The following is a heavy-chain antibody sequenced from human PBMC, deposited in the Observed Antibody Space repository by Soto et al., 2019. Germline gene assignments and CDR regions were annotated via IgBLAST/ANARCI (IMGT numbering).Heavy chain of an antibody. CDR3: ARASGSYYDFDY. CDR2: INAGNGNT. CDR1: GYTFTSYA. D-gene: IGHD1-26*01. V-gene: IGHV1-3*01. J-gene: IGHJ4*02. Sequence: ASVKVSCKASGYTFTSYAMHWVRQAPGQRLEWMGWINAGNGNTKYSQKFQGRVTITRDTSASTAYMELSSLRSEDTAVYYCARASGSYYDFDYWGQGTLVTVSS.